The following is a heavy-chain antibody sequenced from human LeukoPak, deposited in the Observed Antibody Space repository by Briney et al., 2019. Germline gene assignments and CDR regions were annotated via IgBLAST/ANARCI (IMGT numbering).Heavy chain of an antibody. V-gene: IGHV5-51*01. CDR2: IYPGDSDT. D-gene: IGHD3-3*01. CDR3: ARLRFLDWLLYGGPFDP. CDR1: GYSFTSYW. Sequence: ESLKISRKGFGYSFTSYWIGWVRKMPGKGLEWLGFIYPGDSDTRYSPSFQGQVTISADKSISTAYLQWSSLKASDTAMYYCARLRFLDWLLYGGPFDPSGQGTLVTVSS. J-gene: IGHJ5*02.